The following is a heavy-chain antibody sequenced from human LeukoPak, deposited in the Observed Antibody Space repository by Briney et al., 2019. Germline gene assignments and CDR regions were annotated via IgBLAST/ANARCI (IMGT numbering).Heavy chain of an antibody. V-gene: IGHV4-34*01. D-gene: IGHD5-18*01. Sequence: SETLSLTCAVYGGSFSGYYWSWIRQPPGKGLEWIGEINHSGGTNYNPSLKSRVTISVDTSKNQFSLKLSSVTAADTAVYYCARSYGEPWGQGTLVTVSS. CDR3: ARSYGEP. CDR2: INHSGGT. CDR1: GGSFSGYY. J-gene: IGHJ4*02.